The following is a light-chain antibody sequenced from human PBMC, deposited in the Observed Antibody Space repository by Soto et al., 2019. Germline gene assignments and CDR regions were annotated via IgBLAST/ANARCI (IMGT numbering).Light chain of an antibody. J-gene: IGLJ1*01. CDR3: QVWDNDGGHNYV. V-gene: IGLV3-21*02. CDR2: DGS. Sequence: SYELTQPPSVSVAPGQTATITCGGKNIGIYSVHWYQQRPGQAPVLVVYDGSDRPSGIPERFSGSISGNTATLTIGRVEAADEADYYCQVWDNDGGHNYVFGPGTKVTVL. CDR1: NIGIYS.